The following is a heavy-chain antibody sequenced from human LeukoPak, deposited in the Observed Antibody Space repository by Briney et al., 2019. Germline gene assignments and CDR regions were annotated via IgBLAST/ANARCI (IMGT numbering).Heavy chain of an antibody. Sequence: ASVKVSCKASGYTFTSYYMHWVRQAPGQGLEWMGIINPSGGSTSYAQKFQGRVTMTRDTSTSTVYMELRSLRSDDTAVYYCARGGSYGTLNRYYYYHYMDVWGKGTTVTISS. CDR3: ARGGSYGTLNRYYYYHYMDV. J-gene: IGHJ6*03. V-gene: IGHV1-46*01. D-gene: IGHD5-18*01. CDR1: GYTFTSYY. CDR2: INPSGGST.